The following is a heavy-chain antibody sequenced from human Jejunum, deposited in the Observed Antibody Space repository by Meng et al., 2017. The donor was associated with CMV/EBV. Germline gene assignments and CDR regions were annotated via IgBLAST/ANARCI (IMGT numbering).Heavy chain of an antibody. D-gene: IGHD3-16*01. CDR1: GGFISGYF. Sequence: VSGGFISGYFWNWRRQPPEKGLEGIGNIDYSGSTKYNPTLKSRVTISVDTSKSQFSLNLKSVNAADTAVYFCARGWGTTSPWDSWGQGTMVTVPQ. CDR3: ARGWGTTSPWDS. J-gene: IGHJ4*02. CDR2: IDYSGST. V-gene: IGHV4-59*01.